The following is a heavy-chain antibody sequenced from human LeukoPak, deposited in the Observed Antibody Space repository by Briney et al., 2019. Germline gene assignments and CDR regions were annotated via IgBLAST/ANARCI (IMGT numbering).Heavy chain of an antibody. CDR2: INPNSGGT. D-gene: IGHD6-6*01. J-gene: IGHJ4*02. CDR3: ARESVPAVAARRGLNY. Sequence: ASMKVSCKASGGTFSSYPISWVRQAPGQGLEWMGWINPNSGGTNYAQKFQGRVTMTRDTSISTVYMEMSRLRSDDTAVYYCARESVPAVAARRGLNYWGQGTLVAVSS. CDR1: GGTFSSYP. V-gene: IGHV1-2*02.